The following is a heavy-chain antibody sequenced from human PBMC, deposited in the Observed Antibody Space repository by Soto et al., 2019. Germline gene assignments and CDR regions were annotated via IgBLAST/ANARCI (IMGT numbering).Heavy chain of an antibody. V-gene: IGHV4-39*01. D-gene: IGHD1-20*01. J-gene: IGHJ3*02. CDR3: ARVRHINAFDI. CDR1: GGSISSSSYF. CDR2: IYYSGST. Sequence: ASETLSLTCSVSGGSISSSSYFWGWIRQPPGKGLEWIGSIYYSGSTYYNPSLKSRVTVSVDTSKNQFSLKLSSVTAADTAVYYCARVRHINAFDIWGQGTMVTVSS.